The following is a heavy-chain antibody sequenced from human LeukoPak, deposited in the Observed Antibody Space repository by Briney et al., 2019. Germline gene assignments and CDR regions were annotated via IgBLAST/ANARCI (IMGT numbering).Heavy chain of an antibody. CDR2: IRSKAYGGTT. CDR3: TRCIAALLGY. CDR1: GFTFGDYA. V-gene: IGHV3-49*04. Sequence: GRSLRLSCTASGFTFGDYAMSWVRQAPGKGLEWVGFIRSKAYGGTTEYAASVKGRFTISRDDSKSIAYLQMNSLKTEDTAVYYCTRCIAALLGYWGQGTLVTVSS. J-gene: IGHJ4*02. D-gene: IGHD6-6*01.